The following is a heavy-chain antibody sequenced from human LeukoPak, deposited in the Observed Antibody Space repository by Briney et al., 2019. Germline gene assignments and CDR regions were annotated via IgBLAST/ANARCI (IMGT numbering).Heavy chain of an antibody. CDR3: ARVSWPGRGSRFDP. D-gene: IGHD3-16*01. CDR2: INHSGST. CDR1: GGSFSGYY. J-gene: IGHJ5*02. Sequence: PSETLSLTCAVYGGSFSGYYWSWIRQPPGKGLEWIGEINHSGSTNYNPSLKSRVTISVDTSKNQFSLKLSSVTAADTAVYSCARVSWPGRGSRFDPWGQGTLVTVSS. V-gene: IGHV4-34*01.